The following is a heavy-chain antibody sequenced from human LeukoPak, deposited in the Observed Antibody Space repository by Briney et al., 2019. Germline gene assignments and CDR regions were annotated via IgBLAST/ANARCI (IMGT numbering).Heavy chain of an antibody. CDR2: ISGSSMST. V-gene: IGHV3-23*01. Sequence: GGSLRLSCEASGFTFHNHGMSWVRQAPGKGLEWISVISGSSMSTYYADSVKGRFTVSRDNSKNTVYLQMSSLRVEDSAIYYCGKDSRPSVTTFRSRWTDYWGQGILVTVSS. CDR3: GKDSRPSVTTFRSRWTDY. CDR1: GFTFHNHG. J-gene: IGHJ4*02. D-gene: IGHD4-11*01.